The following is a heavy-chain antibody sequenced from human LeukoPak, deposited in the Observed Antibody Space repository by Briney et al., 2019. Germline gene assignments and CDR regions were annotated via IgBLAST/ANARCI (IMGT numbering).Heavy chain of an antibody. CDR1: GFTFSSYW. D-gene: IGHD5-18*01. V-gene: IGHV3-7*03. CDR2: IKQDGVEK. Sequence: GGSLRLSCAASGFTFSSYWMSWVRQAPGKGLEWVANIKQDGVEKYHVDSVKGRFTISRDNAKKSLYLQMNSLRAGDTAVYYCVRACDRYSCPYYFDSWGQGTLVTVSS. J-gene: IGHJ4*02. CDR3: VRACDRYSCPYYFDS.